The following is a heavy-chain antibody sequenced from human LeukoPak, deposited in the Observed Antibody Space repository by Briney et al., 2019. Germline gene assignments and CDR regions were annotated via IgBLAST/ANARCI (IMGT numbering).Heavy chain of an antibody. D-gene: IGHD2-15*01. V-gene: IGHV3-21*01. J-gene: IGHJ4*02. CDR3: ARTANTGYCSGGSCSSEY. CDR2: ISSSSSYI. Sequence: KTGGSLRLSCAASGFTFSSYSMNWVRQAPGKGLEWVSSISSSSSYIYYADSVKGRFTISRDNAKNSLYLQMNSLRAEDTAVYYCARTANTGYCSGGSCSSEYWGQGTLVTVSS. CDR1: GFTFSSYS.